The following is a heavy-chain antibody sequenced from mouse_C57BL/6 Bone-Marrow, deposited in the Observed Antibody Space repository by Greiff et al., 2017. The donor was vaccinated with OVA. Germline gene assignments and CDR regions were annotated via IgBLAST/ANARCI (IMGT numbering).Heavy chain of an antibody. V-gene: IGHV1-54*01. Sequence: VQLQQSGAELVRPGTSVKVSCKASGYAFTNYLIEWVKQRPGQGLEWIGVINPGSGSTNYNEKFKSKATLTVDKSSSTAYMQLSSLTSEDSAVYYCAFYDYAFDYWGQGTTLTVSS. CDR1: GYAFTNYL. J-gene: IGHJ2*01. CDR2: INPGSGST. D-gene: IGHD2-4*01. CDR3: AFYDYAFDY.